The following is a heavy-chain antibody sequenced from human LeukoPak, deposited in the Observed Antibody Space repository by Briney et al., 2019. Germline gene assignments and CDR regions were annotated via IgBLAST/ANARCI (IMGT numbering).Heavy chain of an antibody. J-gene: IGHJ6*03. Sequence: PSETLSLTCAVSGYSISSGYYWGWIRQPPGKGLEWIGSIYHSGSTYYNPSLKSRVTISVDTSKNQFSLNLSSVTAADTAVYYCAKTRERAHTYYYYMDVWGKGTTVTVSS. CDR2: IYHSGST. CDR3: AKTRERAHTYYYYMDV. V-gene: IGHV4-38-2*01. CDR1: GYSISSGYY.